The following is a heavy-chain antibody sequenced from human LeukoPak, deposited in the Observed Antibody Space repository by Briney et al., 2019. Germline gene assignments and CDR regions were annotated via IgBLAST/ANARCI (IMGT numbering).Heavy chain of an antibody. CDR3: AKDHYYDSSGYWFDY. V-gene: IGHV3-53*01. D-gene: IGHD3-22*01. CDR1: GFTVSSNH. J-gene: IGHJ4*02. CDR2: IYSGGST. Sequence: GGSLRLSCAASGFTVSSNHMSWVRQAPGKGLEWVSVIYSGGSTYYADSVKGRFTISRDNSRNTLYLQMNSLRAEDTAVYYCAKDHYYDSSGYWFDYWGQGTLVSVSS.